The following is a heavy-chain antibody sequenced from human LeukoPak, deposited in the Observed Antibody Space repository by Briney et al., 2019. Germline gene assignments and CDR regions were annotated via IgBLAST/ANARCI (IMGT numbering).Heavy chain of an antibody. J-gene: IGHJ4*02. CDR1: GGSISSSSYY. CDR3: ARQFYYDSSGSHY. V-gene: IGHV4-39*01. D-gene: IGHD3-22*01. CDR2: IFYSGST. Sequence: PSVTLSLTCTVSGGSISSSSYYWGWIRQPPGKGLEWIGSIFYSGSTYYNPSLESRVTISVDTSKNQFSLKLSSVTAADTAVYYCARQFYYDSSGSHYWGQGTLVTVSS.